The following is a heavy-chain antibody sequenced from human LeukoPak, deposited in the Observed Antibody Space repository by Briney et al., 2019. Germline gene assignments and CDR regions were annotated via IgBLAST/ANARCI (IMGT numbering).Heavy chain of an antibody. V-gene: IGHV5-51*01. J-gene: IGHJ4*02. D-gene: IGHD1-14*01. CDR3: AGIPHRCFHY. Sequence: GESLRISCKGSGYSFTNYWIGWVRQMPGKGLEWMGIIHPGDSDTRYSPSFQGQVTISVDKSVSTAYLQWSSLKASDTAMYYCAGIPHRCFHYWGQGTLVTVSS. CDR1: GYSFTNYW. CDR2: IHPGDSDT.